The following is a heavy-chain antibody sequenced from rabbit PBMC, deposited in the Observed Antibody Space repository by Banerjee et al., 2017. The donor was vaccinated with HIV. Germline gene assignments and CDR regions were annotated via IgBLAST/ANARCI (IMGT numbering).Heavy chain of an antibody. D-gene: IGHD6-1*01. V-gene: IGHV1S7*01. CDR1: GFDFSSYY. Sequence: QLKETGGGLVQPGGSLTLSCKASGFDFSSYYMSWVRQAPGKGLEWIGIIYAGKGSTDYASWVNGRFTISSDNAQNTVDLQMNSLTAADTATYFCARAYYTYGYAGYAYATGFNLWGQGTLVTVS. CDR3: ARAYYTYGYAGYAYATGFNL. CDR2: IYAGKGST. J-gene: IGHJ4*01.